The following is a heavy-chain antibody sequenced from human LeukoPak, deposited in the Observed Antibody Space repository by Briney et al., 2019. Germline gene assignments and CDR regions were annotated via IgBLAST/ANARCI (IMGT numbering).Heavy chain of an antibody. Sequence: GGSLRLSCAASGFTFTNYAMTWVRQAPGKGLEWVSGISEGVGNTYYADSVKGRFTISRDHSKNTLYLQTNSLRAEDTALYYCAKREKGTTGRFFDYWGQGTLVTVSS. CDR3: AKREKGTTGRFFDY. V-gene: IGHV3-23*01. J-gene: IGHJ4*02. CDR2: ISEGVGNT. CDR1: GFTFTNYA. D-gene: IGHD4-17*01.